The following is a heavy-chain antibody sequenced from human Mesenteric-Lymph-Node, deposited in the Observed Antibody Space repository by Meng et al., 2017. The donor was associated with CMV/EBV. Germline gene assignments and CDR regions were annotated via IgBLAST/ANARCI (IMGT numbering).Heavy chain of an antibody. Sequence: QFYQWGVGVLRPSETLSVTAAVYGGSFSGYYWNEFRQSPEKGLEWIGEIKHSGSTTYNPSFTSRIIISVDTSTNQISLNMSSVTAADTAVYYCARGSSYDILTGYFDYWGQGALVTVSS. CDR2: IKHSGST. CDR1: GGSFSGYY. J-gene: IGHJ4*02. V-gene: IGHV4-34*01. CDR3: ARGSSYDILTGYFDY. D-gene: IGHD3-9*01.